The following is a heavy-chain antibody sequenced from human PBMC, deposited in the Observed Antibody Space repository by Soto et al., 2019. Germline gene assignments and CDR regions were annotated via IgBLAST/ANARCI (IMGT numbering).Heavy chain of an antibody. CDR1: GFTFSSYA. D-gene: IGHD1-26*01. Sequence: PGGSLRLSCAASGFTFSSYAMHWVRQAPGKGPEWVAVISYDGSNKYYADSVKGRFTISRDNSKNTLYLQMNSLRAEDTAVYYCARVSGSYYDYYYGMDVWGQGTTVTVSS. CDR2: ISYDGSNK. J-gene: IGHJ6*02. V-gene: IGHV3-30-3*01. CDR3: ARVSGSYYDYYYGMDV.